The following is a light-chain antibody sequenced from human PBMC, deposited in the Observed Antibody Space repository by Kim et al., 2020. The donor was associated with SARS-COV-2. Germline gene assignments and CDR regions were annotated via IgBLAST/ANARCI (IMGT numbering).Light chain of an antibody. Sequence: CMLGMGFSVGDCCVRWYQRKPGSPPRYRLYYNSVPIMGQGSGVHSRFSGSNDASANAGILRISGLQPEDEADYYWGTWHSNSKTWVFGGGTKLTVL. CDR1: MGFSVGDCC. CDR2: YNSVPIM. J-gene: IGLJ3*02. CDR3: GTWHSNSKTWV. V-gene: IGLV5-52*01.